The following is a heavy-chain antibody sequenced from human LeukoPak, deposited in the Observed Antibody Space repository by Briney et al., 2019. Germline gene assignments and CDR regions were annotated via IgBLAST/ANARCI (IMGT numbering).Heavy chain of an antibody. CDR2: ISYDGSNK. D-gene: IGHD3-22*01. CDR1: GFTFSSYS. V-gene: IGHV3-30*18. Sequence: PGGSLRLSCAASGFTFSSYSMNWVRQAPGKGLEWVALISYDGSNKYYADSVKGRFTISRDNSKNTLYLQMNSLRAEDTAIYYCAKDRYVSSGISDIWGQGTMVTVSS. J-gene: IGHJ3*02. CDR3: AKDRYVSSGISDI.